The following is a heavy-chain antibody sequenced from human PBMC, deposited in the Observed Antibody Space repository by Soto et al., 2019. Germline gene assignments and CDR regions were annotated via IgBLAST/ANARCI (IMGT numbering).Heavy chain of an antibody. V-gene: IGHV4-4*07. Sequence: PSETLSLTCTVPGGSISSYYWSWIRQPAGKGLEWIGRIYTSGSTNYNPSLKSRVTMSVDTSKNQFSLKLSSVTAADTAVYYCARDIRGYSYGTYYYGMDVWGQGTTVTVSS. CDR2: IYTSGST. CDR3: ARDIRGYSYGTYYYGMDV. J-gene: IGHJ6*02. D-gene: IGHD5-18*01. CDR1: GGSISSYY.